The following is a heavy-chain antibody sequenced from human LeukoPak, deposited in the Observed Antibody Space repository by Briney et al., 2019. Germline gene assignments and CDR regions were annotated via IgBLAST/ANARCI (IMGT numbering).Heavy chain of an antibody. D-gene: IGHD6-19*01. CDR3: AREDSGIAVDY. CDR2: INPNSGGT. Sequence: ASVKVSCKASGYTFTGYYMHWVRQTPGQGLGRMGWINPNSGGTNYAQKFQGRVTMTRDTSISTAYMELSRLRSDDTAVYYCAREDSGIAVDYWGQGTLVTVSS. V-gene: IGHV1-2*02. J-gene: IGHJ4*02. CDR1: GYTFTGYY.